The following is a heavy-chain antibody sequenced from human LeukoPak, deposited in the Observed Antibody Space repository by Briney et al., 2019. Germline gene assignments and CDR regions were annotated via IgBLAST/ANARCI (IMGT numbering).Heavy chain of an antibody. D-gene: IGHD3-22*01. CDR1: GFTFGSYG. CDR3: AILHGYYDGSGYWVQ. V-gene: IGHV3-23*01. Sequence: GGSLRLSCAASGFTFGSYGMSWVRQAPGKGLEWVSFITPNADRTSYADSVEGRFTISRDNPRNTLYMQMNSLRDEDTAVYYCAILHGYYDGSGYWVQWGQGTLVTVS. CDR2: ITPNADRT. J-gene: IGHJ1*01.